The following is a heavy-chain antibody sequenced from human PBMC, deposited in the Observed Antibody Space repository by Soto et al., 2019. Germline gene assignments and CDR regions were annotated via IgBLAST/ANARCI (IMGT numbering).Heavy chain of an antibody. Sequence: SCKASGGTFSSYAISWVRQAPGQGLEWMGGIIPIFGTANYAQKFQGRVTITADESTSTAYMELSSLRSEDTAVYYCARDLDYYYGSGPYPPHNWFDPWGQGTLVTVSS. CDR2: IIPIFGTA. J-gene: IGHJ5*02. CDR1: GGTFSSYA. CDR3: ARDLDYYYGSGPYPPHNWFDP. V-gene: IGHV1-69*01. D-gene: IGHD3-10*01.